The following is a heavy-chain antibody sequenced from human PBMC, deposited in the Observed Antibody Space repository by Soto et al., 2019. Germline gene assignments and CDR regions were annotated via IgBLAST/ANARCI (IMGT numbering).Heavy chain of an antibody. CDR3: ARDRDDYASGTYISDVLDV. CDR1: GGTFSTYP. D-gene: IGHD3-10*01. CDR2: IIPLFGTE. J-gene: IGHJ6*02. Sequence: QVQLVQSGAEVKKPGSSLRVSCKASGGTFSTYPISWVRQAPGQGLEWMGGIIPLFGTENYAHKFQGRVTITTDESTSTVDMDLSRLSSHDTAVYYCARDRDDYASGTYISDVLDVWGQGTPVTVSS. V-gene: IGHV1-69*01.